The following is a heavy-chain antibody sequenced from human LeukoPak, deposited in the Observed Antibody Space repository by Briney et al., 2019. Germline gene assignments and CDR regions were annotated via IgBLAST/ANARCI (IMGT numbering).Heavy chain of an antibody. J-gene: IGHJ5*02. CDR3: ARFPGGTIFGVVRNWFDP. CDR1: GYSFTSYW. D-gene: IGHD3-3*01. CDR2: IYPGDSDT. V-gene: IGHV5-51*01. Sequence: GESLKISRKGSGYSFTSYWIGWVRQMPGKGLEWMGIIYPGDSDTRYSPSFQGQVTISADKSISTAYLQWSSLKASDTAMYYCARFPGGTIFGVVRNWFDPWGQGTLVTVSS.